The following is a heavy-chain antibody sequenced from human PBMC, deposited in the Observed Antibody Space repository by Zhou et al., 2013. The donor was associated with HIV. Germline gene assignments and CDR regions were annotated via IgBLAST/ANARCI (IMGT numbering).Heavy chain of an antibody. J-gene: IGHJ6*03. V-gene: IGHV1-69*05. CDR3: ARGGAIRSTYYYYYMDV. D-gene: IGHD2-2*02. CDR1: GGTFSSYA. Sequence: QVQLVQSGAEVKKPGSSVKVSCKASGGTFSSYAISWVRQAPGQGLEWMGGIIPIFGTANYAQKFQGRVTITTDESTSTAYMELSSLRSEDTAVYYCARGGAIRSTYYYYYMDVWGKGTTVTVSS. CDR2: IIPIFGTA.